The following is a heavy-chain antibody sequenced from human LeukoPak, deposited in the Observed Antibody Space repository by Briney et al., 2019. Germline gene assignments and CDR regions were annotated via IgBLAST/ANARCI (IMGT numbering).Heavy chain of an antibody. CDR2: INHSGST. D-gene: IGHD2-2*01. CDR3: ARERCSSTSCYLYYYYYYMDV. V-gene: IGHV4-34*01. Sequence: PSETLSLTCAVYGGSFSGYYWSWIRQPPGKGLEWVGEINHSGSTNYNPSLKSRVTISVDTSKNQFSLKLSSVTAADTAVYYCARERCSSTSCYLYYYYYYMDVWGKGTTVTVSS. J-gene: IGHJ6*03. CDR1: GGSFSGYY.